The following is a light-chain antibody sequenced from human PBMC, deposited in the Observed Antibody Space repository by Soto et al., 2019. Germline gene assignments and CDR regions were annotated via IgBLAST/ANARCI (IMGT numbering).Light chain of an antibody. CDR1: SSDVGLYNL. Sequence: QYALTQPASVSGSPGQSITISCTGTSSDVGLYNLVSWYQQLPGKAPKLIIYEVNERPSGLSDRFSGANSGNTASLTISGLQDEDEADYYCGSYVGSSILMFGGGTKLTVL. CDR3: GSYVGSSILM. J-gene: IGLJ3*02. CDR2: EVN. V-gene: IGLV2-23*02.